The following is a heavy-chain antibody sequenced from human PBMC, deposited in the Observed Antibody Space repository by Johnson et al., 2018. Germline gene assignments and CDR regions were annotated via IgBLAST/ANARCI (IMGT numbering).Heavy chain of an antibody. J-gene: IGHJ6*03. CDR3: ARMTVAYYDYYRDV. CDR2: IKQDGSEK. V-gene: IGHV3-7*01. D-gene: IGHD4/OR15-4a*01. CDR1: GFTFSSYW. Sequence: EVQLVESGGGLVQPGGSLRLSCAASGFTFSSYWMSWVRQAPGKGLEWVANIKQDGSEKYYVDSVKGRFTISRDNAKNSLYLQMNSLRAEDTAVYYCARMTVAYYDYYRDVWGKGTTVTVSS.